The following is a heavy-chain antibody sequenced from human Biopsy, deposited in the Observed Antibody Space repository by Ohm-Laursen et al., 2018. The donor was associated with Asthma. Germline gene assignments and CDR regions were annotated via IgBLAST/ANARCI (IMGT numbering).Heavy chain of an antibody. J-gene: IGHJ6*02. V-gene: IGHV4-30-4*02. CDR2: VFWSGTT. D-gene: IGHD4-17*01. Sequence: SDTLSLTCTVGGAYIGSRDHHWSWIRQSPGTGLEWIGFVFWSGTTHYNRSLERRLSISIDTTRNEFSMTLRSVTAADTAVYFCARVASDGDRYFGIDVWGPGTTVSVS. CDR3: ARVASDGDRYFGIDV. CDR1: GAYIGSRDHH.